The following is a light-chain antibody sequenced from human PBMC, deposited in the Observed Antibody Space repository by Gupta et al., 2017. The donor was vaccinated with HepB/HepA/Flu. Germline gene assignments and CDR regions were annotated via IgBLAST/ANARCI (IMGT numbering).Light chain of an antibody. CDR3: SAWDTSRRVWL. J-gene: IGLJ3*02. V-gene: IGLV10-54*04. Sequence: QAGLTQSPSVSKGLRQTATLTCTGNNNNIGIEGATWLQPHQGHPPKLLSYRNDNRPSGISERFSASRSGNTAVLTITELQPEEEADYYCSAWDTSRRVWLFGGGTKLTVL. CDR2: RND. CDR1: NNNIGIEG.